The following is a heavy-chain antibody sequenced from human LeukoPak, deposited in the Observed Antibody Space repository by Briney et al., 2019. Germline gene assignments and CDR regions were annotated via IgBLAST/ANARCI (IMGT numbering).Heavy chain of an antibody. J-gene: IGHJ4*02. V-gene: IGHV3-66*01. CDR3: ARYSNSWYAFDY. D-gene: IGHD6-13*01. CDR1: GFTVSSNY. Sequence: GGSLRLSCAASGFTVSSNYMSWVRQAPGKGLEWVSVIYSGGSTYYADSVKGRFTISRDNSKNTLYLQMNSLRAEDTAVYYCARYSNSWYAFDYWGQGTLVTVSS. CDR2: IYSGGST.